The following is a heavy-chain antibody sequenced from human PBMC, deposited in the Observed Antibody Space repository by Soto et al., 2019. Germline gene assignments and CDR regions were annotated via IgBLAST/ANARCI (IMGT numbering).Heavy chain of an antibody. Sequence: PSETLSLTCAVYGGSFSDYYWSWIRQPPGKGVEWIGEINHSGSTNYNPSLKSRVTISVDTSKKQFSLKLRSVTAADTAVYYCARVNRVYYDFWTSQSYSDYRRQETLVTVS. CDR1: GGSFSDYY. CDR2: INHSGST. CDR3: ARVNRVYYDFWTSQSYSDY. V-gene: IGHV4-34*01. J-gene: IGHJ4*02. D-gene: IGHD3-3*01.